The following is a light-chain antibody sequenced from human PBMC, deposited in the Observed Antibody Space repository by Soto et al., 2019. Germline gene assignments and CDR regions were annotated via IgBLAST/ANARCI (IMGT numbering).Light chain of an antibody. J-gene: IGLJ1*01. CDR1: NSNIGSNT. V-gene: IGLV1-44*01. CDR3: AAWDDSLNGRV. CDR2: YDN. Sequence: QSVLTQPPSASGTPGQRVTISCSGSNSNIGSNTVNWYQQLPGTAPKLLIYYDNLRPSGVPDRISGSKSGTSASLAISGLQSVDEADYYCAAWDDSLNGRVFGTGTKLTVL.